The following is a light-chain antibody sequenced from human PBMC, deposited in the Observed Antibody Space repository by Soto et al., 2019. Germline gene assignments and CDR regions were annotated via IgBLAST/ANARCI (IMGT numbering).Light chain of an antibody. J-gene: IGKJ5*01. Sequence: EIVLTQSPATLSLSPGERATLSCRASQSVSSYLAWYQQRPGQAPRLLIYDASNRATGVPARFSGSGSGTDFTLTISSLEPEDFAVYYCHQRSNWPPITFGQGTRLEIK. CDR1: QSVSSY. CDR3: HQRSNWPPIT. CDR2: DAS. V-gene: IGKV3-11*01.